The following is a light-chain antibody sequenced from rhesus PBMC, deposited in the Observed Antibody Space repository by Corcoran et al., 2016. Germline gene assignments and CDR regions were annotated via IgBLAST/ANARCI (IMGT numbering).Light chain of an antibody. CDR2: AAS. CDR3: QPFKNYLSLT. CDR1: QTISNY. Sequence: DIQMTQSPSSLSASVGDRVTITCRASQTISNYLSWYQQKPGKAPKLLIYAASSLQSGVPSRFSGSGSGTDFTRTISSLQPEDFATYDGQPFKNYLSLTFGGGTKVEIK. V-gene: IGKV1-41*01. J-gene: IGKJ4*01.